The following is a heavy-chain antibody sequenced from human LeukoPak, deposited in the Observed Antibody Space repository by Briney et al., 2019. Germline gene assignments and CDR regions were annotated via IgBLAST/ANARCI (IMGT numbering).Heavy chain of an antibody. CDR2: INQDGSEK. D-gene: IGHD5-18*01. J-gene: IGHJ4*02. CDR1: GFTFSTYW. Sequence: GGSLRLSCAASGFTFSTYWMSWVRQAPGKGLEWVANINQDGSEKFYVDSVKGRFTISRDNAKNSLYLQMNSLRAEDTALYYCARSWIQLRPLDYWGQGTLVTVSS. CDR3: ARSWIQLRPLDY. V-gene: IGHV3-7*03.